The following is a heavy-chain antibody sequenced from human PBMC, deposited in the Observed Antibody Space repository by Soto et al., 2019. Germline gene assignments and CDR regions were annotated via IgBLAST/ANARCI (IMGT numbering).Heavy chain of an antibody. V-gene: IGHV3-74*01. J-gene: IGHJ5*02. Sequence: AGSLRLSCAASRFNFSNHWMHWVRQRPAEGLVWVSRITSDGKSKAYAESVKGRFAISRDNAKNTLYLQMNGLTAEDTAVYYCARESGDWPLNWFDPWGQGTLVTVSS. CDR3: ARESGDWPLNWFDP. CDR1: RFNFSNHW. D-gene: IGHD2-21*02. CDR2: ITSDGKSK.